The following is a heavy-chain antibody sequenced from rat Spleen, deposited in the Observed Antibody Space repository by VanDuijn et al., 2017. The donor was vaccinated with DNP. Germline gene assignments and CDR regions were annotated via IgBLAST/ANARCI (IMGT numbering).Heavy chain of an antibody. Sequence: EVQLVESGGGLVQPGRSLILSCAASGFTFSDYAMAWVRQAPTKGLEWVAAISTGGGTTYYPDSVKGRFTISRDNAKNTLSLQMNSLRSEDTATYYCARGGLYYFDYWGQGVMVTVSS. CDR1: GFTFSDYA. V-gene: IGHV5S13*01. CDR3: ARGGLYYFDY. CDR2: ISTGGGTT. D-gene: IGHD1-11*01. J-gene: IGHJ2*01.